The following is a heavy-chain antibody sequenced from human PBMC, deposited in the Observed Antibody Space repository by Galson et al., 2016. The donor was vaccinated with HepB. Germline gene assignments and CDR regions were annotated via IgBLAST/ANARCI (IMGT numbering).Heavy chain of an antibody. J-gene: IGHJ3*01. V-gene: IGHV4-30-4*08. CDR2: IYNTGNT. Sequence: TLSLTCTVPGGSISTGVFYWSWIRQPPGKGLEWIGYIYNTGNTYHNPSLESRIRISIDTSKDQVSLKVTSVTAADTAVYYCARGPPEGCDGSTCYLGAFDLWGQGTMVTVSS. CDR1: GGSISTGVFY. CDR3: ARGPPEGCDGSTCYLGAFDL. D-gene: IGHD2-21*01.